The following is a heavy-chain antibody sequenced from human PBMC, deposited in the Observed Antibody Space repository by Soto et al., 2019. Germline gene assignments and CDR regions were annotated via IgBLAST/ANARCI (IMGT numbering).Heavy chain of an antibody. Sequence: ASVKVSCKARRYTFTSYDINLLRHSPGQWLECMLLMDPNSGNTGYAQKFEGRVTMTRNTSISTAYMELSSLRSEDTAVYYCAREGRTSLEYWGKGTPVPVSP. CDR3: AREGRTSLEY. J-gene: IGHJ4*02. V-gene: IGHV1-8*01. CDR1: RYTFTSYD. CDR2: MDPNSGNT.